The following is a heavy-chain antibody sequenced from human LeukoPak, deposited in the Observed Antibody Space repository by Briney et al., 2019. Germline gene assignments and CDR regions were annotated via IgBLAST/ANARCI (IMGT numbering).Heavy chain of an antibody. V-gene: IGHV3-74*01. Sequence: GGSLRLSCAASGFTFSSYWMHWVRQAPGKGLVWVSRINSDGRSTNYADSVKGRFTISRDNAKNSLYLQMNSLRAEDTAVYYCARSDWELEFNYWGQGTLVTVSS. CDR3: ARSDWELEFNY. CDR2: INSDGRST. J-gene: IGHJ4*02. CDR1: GFTFSSYW. D-gene: IGHD1-26*01.